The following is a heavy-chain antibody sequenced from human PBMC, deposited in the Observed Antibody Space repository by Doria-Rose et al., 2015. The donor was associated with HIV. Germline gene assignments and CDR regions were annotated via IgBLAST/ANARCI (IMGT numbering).Heavy chain of an antibody. V-gene: IGHV4-34*01. CDR1: GGSFSGYY. J-gene: IGHJ4*02. Sequence: GLLKPSETLSLTCAVYGGSFSGYYWSWIRQPPGKGLEWIAEINHTGSINYNPSLKSRVTISVDTSKNQFSLKLNSVTAADTAVYYCARVGNRPGYTYGYRPLFDYWGQGTLVIVSS. CDR3: ARVGNRPGYTYGYRPLFDY. D-gene: IGHD5-18*01. CDR2: INHTGSI.